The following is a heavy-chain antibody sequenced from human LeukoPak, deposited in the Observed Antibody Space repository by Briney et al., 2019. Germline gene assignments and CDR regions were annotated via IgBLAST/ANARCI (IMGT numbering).Heavy chain of an antibody. CDR1: GYTFTSYD. V-gene: IGHV1-8*03. Sequence: ASVKVSCKASGYTFTSYDINWVRQATGQGPEWMGWMNPNSGNTGYAQKFQGRVTITRNTSISTAYMELSSLRSEDTAVYYCARGFRTMVRGVAFDYWGQGTLVTVSS. CDR2: MNPNSGNT. CDR3: ARGFRTMVRGVAFDY. J-gene: IGHJ4*02. D-gene: IGHD3-10*01.